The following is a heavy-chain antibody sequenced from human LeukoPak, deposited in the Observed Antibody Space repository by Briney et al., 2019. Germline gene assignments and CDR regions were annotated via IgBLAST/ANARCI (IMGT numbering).Heavy chain of an antibody. V-gene: IGHV4-61*01. CDR2: IYYSGST. CDR3: ARGVLAPFGFDP. CDR1: GYSISSGYY. D-gene: IGHD3-3*02. J-gene: IGHJ5*02. Sequence: NPSETLSLTCTVSGYSISSGYYWGWIRQPPGKGLEWIGYIYYSGSTNYNPSLKSRVTISVDTSKNQFSLKLSSVTAADTAVYYCARGVLAPFGFDPWGQGTLVTVSS.